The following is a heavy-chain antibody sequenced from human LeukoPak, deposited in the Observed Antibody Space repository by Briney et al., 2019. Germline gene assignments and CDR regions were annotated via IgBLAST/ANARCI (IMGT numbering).Heavy chain of an antibody. CDR3: ARDPGDFWSGGILSRTRVYYYYMDV. D-gene: IGHD3-3*01. J-gene: IGHJ6*03. CDR1: GYTFTSYG. Sequence: GASVKVCCKASGYTFTSYGISWVRQAPGQGLEWMGWISAYNGNTNYAQKLQGRVTMTTGTSTSTAYMELRSLRSDDTAVYYCARDPGDFWSGGILSRTRVYYYYMDVWGKGTTVTVSS. V-gene: IGHV1-18*01. CDR2: ISAYNGNT.